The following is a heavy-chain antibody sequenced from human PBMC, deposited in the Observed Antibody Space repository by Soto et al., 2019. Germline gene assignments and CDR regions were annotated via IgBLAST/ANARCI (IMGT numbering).Heavy chain of an antibody. CDR1: GHIFVTHW. CDR2: IYPGDSET. J-gene: IGHJ4*02. Sequence: GESLKISCKGSGHIFVTHWIRWVRQMPGKGLEWMGIIYPGDSETKYSPSFQGQVTISADKSISTAYLQWSSLKASDTALYYCVSTINGYFEYWGQGTLVTVSS. D-gene: IGHD3-9*01. CDR3: VSTINGYFEY. V-gene: IGHV5-51*01.